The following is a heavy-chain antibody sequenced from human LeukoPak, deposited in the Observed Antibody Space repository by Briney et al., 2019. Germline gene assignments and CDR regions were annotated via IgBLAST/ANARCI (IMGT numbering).Heavy chain of an antibody. Sequence: SETLSLTCTVSGGSISSSSYYWGWIRQPPGKGLGWVGTIYYSGSTNYNPSLKSRVTISVDTSKNQFSLKLSSVTAADTAVYYCARQVVQGRGPDYWGQGTLVTVSS. V-gene: IGHV4-39*01. J-gene: IGHJ4*02. CDR3: ARQVVQGRGPDY. CDR1: GGSISSSSYY. CDR2: IYYSGST. D-gene: IGHD3-10*01.